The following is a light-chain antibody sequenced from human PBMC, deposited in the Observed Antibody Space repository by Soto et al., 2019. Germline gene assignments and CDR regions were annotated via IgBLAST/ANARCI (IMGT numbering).Light chain of an antibody. J-gene: IGLJ2*01. V-gene: IGLV2-14*01. CDR2: DVS. Sequence: QSVLTQPASVSGSPGQSITISCTGTSSDVGGYNYVSWYQQHPGKAPKLMIYDVSNRPSGVSNRFSGSKSGNTASLTISGLQADDEADYYCSSYTSRTTVVFGAGTKVTVL. CDR1: SSDVGGYNY. CDR3: SSYTSRTTVV.